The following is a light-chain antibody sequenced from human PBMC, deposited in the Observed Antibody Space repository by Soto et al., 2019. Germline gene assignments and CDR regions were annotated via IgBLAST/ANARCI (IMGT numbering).Light chain of an antibody. CDR3: MQNTHWTIT. Sequence: VMRGQSALSLPVTLGKPASISCSSSQSLVYSDGDTYLSWFQQRPGQSPRRXLPQVSNRDSGVPDRFSGSGSGTDFTLKISSVEDDDVAVYYCMQNTHWTITFGQGTRLEI. CDR2: QVS. CDR1: QSLVYSDGDTY. J-gene: IGKJ5*01. V-gene: IGKV2-30*01.